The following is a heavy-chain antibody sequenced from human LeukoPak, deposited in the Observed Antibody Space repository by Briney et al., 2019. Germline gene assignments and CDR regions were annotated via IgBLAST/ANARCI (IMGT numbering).Heavy chain of an antibody. D-gene: IGHD6-6*01. J-gene: IGHJ4*02. Sequence: GGSLRLSCAASGFTFSSYGMHWVRQAPGKGLEWVAFIRYDGSNKYYADSVKGRFTISRDNSKSALYLQMNSLRAEDTAVYYCAKVDENYCSSTYFDYWGQGTLVTVSS. CDR1: GFTFSSYG. CDR2: IRYDGSNK. V-gene: IGHV3-30*02. CDR3: AKVDENYCSSTYFDY.